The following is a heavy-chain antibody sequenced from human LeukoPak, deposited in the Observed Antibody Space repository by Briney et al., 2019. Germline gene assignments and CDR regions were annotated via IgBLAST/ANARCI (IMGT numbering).Heavy chain of an antibody. J-gene: IGHJ6*03. Sequence: SETLSLTCTVSGYSISSGYYWSWIRQPPGKGLEWIGSIYHSGSTYYNPSLKSRVTISVDTSKNQFSLKLSSVTAADTAVYYCARGVPILYYMDVWGKGTTVTVSS. D-gene: IGHD3-3*01. V-gene: IGHV4-38-2*02. CDR3: ARGVPILYYMDV. CDR1: GYSISSGYY. CDR2: IYHSGST.